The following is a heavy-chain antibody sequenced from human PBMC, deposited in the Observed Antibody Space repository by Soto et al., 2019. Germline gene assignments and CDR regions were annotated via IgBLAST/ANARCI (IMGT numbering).Heavy chain of an antibody. J-gene: IGHJ4*02. CDR2: IIPIFGTA. CDR1: GGTFSSYA. D-gene: IGHD2-21*02. V-gene: IGHV1-69*13. Sequence: GASVKVSCKASGGTFSSYAISWMRQAPGQGLEWMGGIIPIFGTANYAQKFQGRVTITADESTSTAYMELSSLRSEDTAVYYCARGVGYCGGDCYSDDFDYWGQGTLVTVSS. CDR3: ARGVGYCGGDCYSDDFDY.